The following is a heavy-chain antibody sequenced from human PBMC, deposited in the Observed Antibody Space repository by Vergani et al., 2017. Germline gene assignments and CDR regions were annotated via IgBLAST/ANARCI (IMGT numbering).Heavy chain of an antibody. V-gene: IGHV4-59*01. CDR3: ARAEGGGIXRGYPYYYYYYMDV. D-gene: IGHD3-3*01. CDR1: GGSISSYY. CDR2: IYYSGST. Sequence: QVQLQESGPGLVKPSETLSLTCTVSGGSISSYYWSWIRQPPGKGLEWIGYIYYSGSTNYNPPLKSRVTISVDTSKNQFSLKLSCVTAADTAVYYCARAEGGGIXRGYPYYYYYYMDVWSKGTTVTVSS. J-gene: IGHJ6*03.